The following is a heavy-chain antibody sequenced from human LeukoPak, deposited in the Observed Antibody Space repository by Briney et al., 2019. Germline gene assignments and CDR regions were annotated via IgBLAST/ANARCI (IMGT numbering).Heavy chain of an antibody. J-gene: IGHJ4*02. CDR3: ARDAAGRDGDYY. CDR2: IIPIFGTA. CDR1: GGTFSSYA. D-gene: IGHD4-17*01. Sequence: ASVKVSCKASGGTFSSYAISWVRQAPGQGLEWMGGIIPIFGTANYAQKFQGRVTITTDESTSTAYMELSSLRSEDTAVYYCARDAAGRDGDYYWGQGTLVTVSS. V-gene: IGHV1-69*05.